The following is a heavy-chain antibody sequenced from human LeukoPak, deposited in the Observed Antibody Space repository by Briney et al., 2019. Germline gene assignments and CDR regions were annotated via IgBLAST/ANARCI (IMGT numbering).Heavy chain of an antibody. D-gene: IGHD3-3*01. V-gene: IGHV1-2*02. J-gene: IGHJ4*02. CDR2: INPNSGGT. CDR1: GYTFTGYY. CDR3: ARDKAYDFWSRDLDY. Sequence: GASVKVSCKASGYTFTGYYMHWVRQAPGQGLEWMGWINPNSGGTNYAQKFQGRVTMTRDTSISTAYMELSRLRSDDTAVYYCARDKAYDFWSRDLDYWGQGTLVAVSS.